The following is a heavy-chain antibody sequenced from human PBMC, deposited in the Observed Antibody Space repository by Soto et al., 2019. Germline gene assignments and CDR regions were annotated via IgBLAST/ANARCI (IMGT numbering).Heavy chain of an antibody. D-gene: IGHD3-22*01. CDR2: IYYSGST. V-gene: IGHV4-30-4*01. J-gene: IGHJ4*02. Sequence: QVQLQESGPGLVKPSQTLSLTCTVSGGSISSGDYYWSWIRQPPGKGLEWIGDIYYSGSTYYNPSLKSRVTISVDTSKNQFSLKLSSVTAADTAVYYCARAPYYYDSSGYYFDYWGQGTLVTVSS. CDR3: ARAPYYYDSSGYYFDY. CDR1: GGSISSGDYY.